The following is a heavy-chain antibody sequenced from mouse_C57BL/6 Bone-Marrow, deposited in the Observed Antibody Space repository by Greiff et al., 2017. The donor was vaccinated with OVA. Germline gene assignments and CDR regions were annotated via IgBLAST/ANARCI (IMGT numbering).Heavy chain of an antibody. CDR2: IHPNSGST. V-gene: IGHV1-64*01. CDR1: GYTFTSYW. J-gene: IGHJ2*01. CDR3: ARETIVYFEY. Sequence: QVQLQQPGAELVKPGASVKLSCKASGYTFTSYWMHWVKQRPGQGLEWIGMIHPNSGSTNYNEKFKSKATLTVDKSSSTAYMELSSLTSEDSAVYYCARETIVYFEYGGQGTTLTVSS. D-gene: IGHD2-12*01.